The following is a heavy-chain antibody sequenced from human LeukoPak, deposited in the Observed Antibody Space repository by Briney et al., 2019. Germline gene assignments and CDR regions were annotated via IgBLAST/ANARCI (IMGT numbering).Heavy chain of an antibody. V-gene: IGHV3-23*01. CDR1: GFTFSIYA. Sequence: GGSLRLSCAASGFTFSIYAMRWVRQAPGKGLEWVSGISGSGGRTYYADSVKGRFTISRDNSKNSLYLQMNSLRAEDTALYYCAKDGKNYFDYWGQGTLVTVSS. CDR3: AKDGKNYFDY. CDR2: ISGSGGRT. J-gene: IGHJ4*02. D-gene: IGHD1-26*01.